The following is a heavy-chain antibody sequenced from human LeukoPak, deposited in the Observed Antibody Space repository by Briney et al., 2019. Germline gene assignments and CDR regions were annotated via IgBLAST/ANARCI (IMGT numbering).Heavy chain of an antibody. CDR3: AGTRRYCSGGSCYNWFDP. Sequence: SETLSLTCTVSGGSISSDIFYWSWIRQPAGKGLEWIGGIYASGSTTYNSSLKSRVAISIDTSKNQFSLQLTSVTAADTAVYYCAGTRRYCSGGSCYNWFDPWGQGTLVTVPS. CDR2: IYASGST. J-gene: IGHJ5*02. V-gene: IGHV4-61*02. D-gene: IGHD2-15*01. CDR1: GGSISSDIFY.